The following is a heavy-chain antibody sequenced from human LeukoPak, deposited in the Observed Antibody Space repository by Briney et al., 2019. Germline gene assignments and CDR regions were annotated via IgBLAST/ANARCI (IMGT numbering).Heavy chain of an antibody. CDR2: IFYTGNT. V-gene: IGHV4-59*01. CDR1: GGSISSYY. CDR3: ARDRHGSGSPFDY. D-gene: IGHD3-10*01. J-gene: IGHJ4*02. Sequence: SETLSLTCTVSGGSISSYYWSWIRQPPGRGLEWIGSIFYTGNTNYKPSLKSRLTISVDTSKNQISLKLSSVTAADTAVYYCARDRHGSGSPFDYWGQGILVTVSS.